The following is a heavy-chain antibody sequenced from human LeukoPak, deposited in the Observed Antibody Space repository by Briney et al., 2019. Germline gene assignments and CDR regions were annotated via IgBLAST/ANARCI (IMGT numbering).Heavy chain of an antibody. CDR2: ITTSSSYI. V-gene: IGHV3-21*01. D-gene: IGHD5-18*01. CDR3: ARDLGGYSYGSHFDY. CDR1: GFTFSTYY. Sequence: GGSLRLSCAASGFTFSTYYMNWVRQAPGKGLEWVSSITTSSSYIYYADSVKGRFTISRDNAKNSLYLQMNSLRAEDTAVYYCARDLGGYSYGSHFDYWGQGTLVTVSS. J-gene: IGHJ4*02.